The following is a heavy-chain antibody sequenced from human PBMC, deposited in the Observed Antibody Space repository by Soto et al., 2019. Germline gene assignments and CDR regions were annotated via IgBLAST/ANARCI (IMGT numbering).Heavy chain of an antibody. J-gene: IGHJ3*01. V-gene: IGHV1-69*13. CDR1: GGAFTSYA. Sequence: SVKVSCKAFGGAFTSYAFSWVRQAPGQGLEWMGGIIPILHTTNYAQKFQGRVTITADESTNTAYVELSSLRSDDTALYYCARDRGGKLNWSSFHFCGQGTMGTVSS. CDR3: ARDRGGKLNWSSFHF. D-gene: IGHD3-10*01. CDR2: IIPILHTT.